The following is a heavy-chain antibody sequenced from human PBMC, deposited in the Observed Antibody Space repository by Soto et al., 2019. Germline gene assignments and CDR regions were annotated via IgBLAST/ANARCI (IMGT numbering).Heavy chain of an antibody. CDR3: ARGVDGTFHPQYLDY. CDR1: GYSFSAYW. CDR2: IYPGDSDT. V-gene: IGHV5-51*01. Sequence: PGESLKISCKGSGYSFSAYWIAWVRQMPGKGLEWMGIIYPGDSDTRYSPSFRGQVTISADKSVSTAYLQWSSLKASDTALYYCARGVDGTFHPQYLDYWGQEPWSPSPQ. J-gene: IGHJ4*01. D-gene: IGHD2-15*01.